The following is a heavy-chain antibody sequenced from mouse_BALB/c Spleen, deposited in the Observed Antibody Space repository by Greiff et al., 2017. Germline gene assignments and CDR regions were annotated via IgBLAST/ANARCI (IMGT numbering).Heavy chain of an antibody. J-gene: IGHJ4*01. V-gene: IGHV14-3*02. Sequence: EVQVVESGAELVKPGASVKLSCTASGFNIKDTYMHWVKQRPEQGLEWIGRIDPANGNTKYDPKFQGKATITADTSSNTAYLQLSSLTSEDTAVYYCARYDAMDYWGQGTSVTVSS. CDR2: IDPANGNT. CDR1: GFNIKDTY. CDR3: ARYDAMDY.